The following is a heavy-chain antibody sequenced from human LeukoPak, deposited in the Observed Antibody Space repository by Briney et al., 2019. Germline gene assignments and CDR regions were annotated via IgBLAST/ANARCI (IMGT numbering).Heavy chain of an antibody. Sequence: PSETLSLTCAVYGGSFSGYYWSWLRQPPGKGLEWIGEINHSGSTNYNPSLKSRVTISVDTSKNQFSLKLSSVTAADTAVYYCARGYSSGWYGLRVFDYWGQGTLVTVSS. CDR1: GGSFSGYY. J-gene: IGHJ4*02. CDR3: ARGYSSGWYGLRVFDY. V-gene: IGHV4-34*01. CDR2: INHSGST. D-gene: IGHD6-19*01.